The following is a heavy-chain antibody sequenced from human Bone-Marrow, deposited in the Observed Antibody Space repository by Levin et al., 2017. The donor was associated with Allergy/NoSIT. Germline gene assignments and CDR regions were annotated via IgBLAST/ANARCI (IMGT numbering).Heavy chain of an antibody. J-gene: IGHJ4*02. CDR2: ISWNSGSI. CDR3: AKDTEYYYDSTGYYNY. Sequence: PGGSLRLSCAASGFNFDHYAMHWVRQAPGKGLEWVSGISWNSGSIGYEDSVKGRFTISRDNAKTSLYLQMNSLRPEDTAFYYCAKDTEYYYDSTGYYNYWGQGTLVNVSS. V-gene: IGHV3-9*01. D-gene: IGHD3-22*01. CDR1: GFNFDHYA.